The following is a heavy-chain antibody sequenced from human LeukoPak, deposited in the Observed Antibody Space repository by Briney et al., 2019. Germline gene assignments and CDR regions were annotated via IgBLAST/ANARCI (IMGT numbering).Heavy chain of an antibody. J-gene: IGHJ6*04. Sequence: GGSLRLSCAASGFTFRSYEMNWVRQAPGKGLEWVSYISSSGSTIYYAYSVKGRFTISRDNAKNSLYLQMNSPRAEDTAVYYCAELGITMIGGVWGKGTPVTISS. CDR1: GFTFRSYE. CDR2: ISSSGSTI. D-gene: IGHD3-10*02. V-gene: IGHV3-48*03. CDR3: AELGITMIGGV.